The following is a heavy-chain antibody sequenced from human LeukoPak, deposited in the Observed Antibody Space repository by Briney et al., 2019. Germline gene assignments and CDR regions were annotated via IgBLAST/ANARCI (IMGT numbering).Heavy chain of an antibody. Sequence: SETLSLTCTVSGGSISSDYWSWIRQPPGKGLEWIGYIYYSGSTNYNPSLKSRVTISVDTSKNQFSLKLSSVTAADTAVYYCARGWRAYYYDSSGYYLNDAFAIWGQGTMVTVSS. CDR3: ARGWRAYYYDSSGYYLNDAFAI. CDR2: IYYSGST. J-gene: IGHJ3*02. V-gene: IGHV4-59*01. CDR1: GGSISSDY. D-gene: IGHD3-22*01.